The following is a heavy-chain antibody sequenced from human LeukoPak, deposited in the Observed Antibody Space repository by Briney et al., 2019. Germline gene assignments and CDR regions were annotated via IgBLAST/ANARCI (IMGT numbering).Heavy chain of an antibody. V-gene: IGHV3-7*01. Sequence: GRSLRLSCAASGFTFSGYWMSWVRQAPGKGLEWVANIKQDGSEKYYVDSVKGRFTISRDNAKNSLYLQMNSLRAEDTALYYCASGRQLGYWGQGTLVTVSS. CDR1: GFTFSGYW. J-gene: IGHJ4*02. CDR3: ASGRQLGY. D-gene: IGHD3-16*01. CDR2: IKQDGSEK.